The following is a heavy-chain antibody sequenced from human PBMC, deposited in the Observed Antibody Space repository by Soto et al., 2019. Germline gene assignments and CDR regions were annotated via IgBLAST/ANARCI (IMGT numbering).Heavy chain of an antibody. CDR1: GGTFGNSA. J-gene: IGHJ6*02. D-gene: IGHD3-10*01. Sequence: SVKVSCKASGGTFGNSAISRVRQAPGQGLEWMGGIIPSFATGNSAPEFQGRLTITADKSTTTAYMELSSLRSEDTAVYYCARSYYGSGSYWFYGMDVWGQGTTVTVSS. CDR2: IIPSFATG. V-gene: IGHV1-69*06. CDR3: ARSYYGSGSYWFYGMDV.